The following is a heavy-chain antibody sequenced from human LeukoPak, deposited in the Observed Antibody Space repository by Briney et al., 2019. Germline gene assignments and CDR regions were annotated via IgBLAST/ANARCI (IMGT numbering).Heavy chain of an antibody. CDR1: GFTFSNYY. CDR3: ARGLYGDPVGFDF. D-gene: IGHD4-23*01. Sequence: PGGSLRLSCAASGFTFSNYYMHWVRHAPGEGPVWVSRVYTDGITTNYADSVKGRFTISRDNAQNALYLQMHSLRAKDTAVYYCARGLYGDPVGFDFWGQGILVTVSS. J-gene: IGHJ4*02. CDR2: VYTDGITT. V-gene: IGHV3-74*01.